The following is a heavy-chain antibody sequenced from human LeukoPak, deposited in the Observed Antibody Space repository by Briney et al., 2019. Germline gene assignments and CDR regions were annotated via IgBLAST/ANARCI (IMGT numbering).Heavy chain of an antibody. Sequence: PSETLSLTCAVSGGSISSSNWWSWVRQPPGKGLEWIGEIYHSGSTNYNPSLKSRVTTSVDKSKNQFSLKLSSVTAADTAVYYCARAVDYGDYGWFDPWGQGTLVTVSS. CDR3: ARAVDYGDYGWFDP. J-gene: IGHJ5*02. V-gene: IGHV4-4*02. CDR1: GGSISSSNW. D-gene: IGHD4-17*01. CDR2: IYHSGST.